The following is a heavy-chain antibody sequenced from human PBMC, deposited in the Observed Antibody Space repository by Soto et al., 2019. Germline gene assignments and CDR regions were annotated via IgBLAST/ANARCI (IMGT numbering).Heavy chain of an antibody. J-gene: IGHJ6*02. D-gene: IGHD3-10*01. CDR2: IYHSGVT. Sequence: SETLSLTCAVSGGSISSGAYSWSWIRQPPGKGLEWVGYIYHSGVTHYNPSLESRITISVDTSKNQFSLKLSSVTAADTAVYYCARHFSRGWIYYHGLDVWGQGTTVTVSS. V-gene: IGHV4-30-2*03. CDR1: GGSISSGAYS. CDR3: ARHFSRGWIYYHGLDV.